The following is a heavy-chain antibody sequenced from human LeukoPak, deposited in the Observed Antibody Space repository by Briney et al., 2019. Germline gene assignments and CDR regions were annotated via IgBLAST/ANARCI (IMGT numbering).Heavy chain of an antibody. CDR1: GGSSIGYY. CDR3: ARSYRADQSIYSYHNFDY. V-gene: IGHV4-34*01. J-gene: IGHJ4*02. CDR2: INYFGST. D-gene: IGHD3-16*02. Sequence: PSEHVSLTCASHGGSSIGYYWNWTRQPPGQGLESIGDINYFGSTNYNPFLKRRLSISGYTSKNKHSIKRNSLSAADTVVNYWARSYRADQSIYSYHNFDYLGEGTLVTVSS.